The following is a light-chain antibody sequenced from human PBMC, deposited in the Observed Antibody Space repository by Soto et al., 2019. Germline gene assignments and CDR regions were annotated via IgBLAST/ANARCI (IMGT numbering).Light chain of an antibody. CDR2: LNSDGSL. J-gene: IGLJ2*01. CDR1: SGHGSYA. Sequence: QPVLTQSPSASASLGASVKLSCTLSSGHGSYALAWHQQQPEKGPRYLMKLNSDGSLSKGDGIPDRFSGSTSGAERNLTISSLQSEDEADFYCQAWALQGVFGGGTKLTVL. CDR3: QAWALQGV. V-gene: IGLV4-69*01.